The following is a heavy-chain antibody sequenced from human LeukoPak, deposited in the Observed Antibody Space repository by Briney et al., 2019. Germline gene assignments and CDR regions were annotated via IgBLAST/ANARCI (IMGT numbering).Heavy chain of an antibody. CDR2: ISYDGSNK. CDR1: GITFSSYA. J-gene: IGHJ4*02. V-gene: IGHV3-30-3*01. Sequence: GGSLRLSCAASGITFSSYAMHWVRQAPGKGLEWVAVISYDGSNKYYADSVKGRFTISRDNSKNTLYLQMNSLRAEDTAVYYCAREKVIVSSFDYWGQGTLVTVSS. D-gene: IGHD2-15*01. CDR3: AREKVIVSSFDY.